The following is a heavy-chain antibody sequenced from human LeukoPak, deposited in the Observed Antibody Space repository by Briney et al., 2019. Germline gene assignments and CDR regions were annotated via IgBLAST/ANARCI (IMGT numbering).Heavy chain of an antibody. V-gene: IGHV3-30*02. J-gene: IGHJ6*03. CDR2: IRYDGSNK. CDR3: ARVRTCVGPTMQSYYMDV. Sequence: PGGSLRLSCAASGFTFSSYGMHWVRQAPGKGLEWVAFIRYDGSNKYYADSVKGRFTISRDNSKNTLYLQMNSLRAEDTAVYYCARVRTCVGPTMQSYYMDVWGKGTTVTISS. CDR1: GFTFSSYG. D-gene: IGHD1-26*01.